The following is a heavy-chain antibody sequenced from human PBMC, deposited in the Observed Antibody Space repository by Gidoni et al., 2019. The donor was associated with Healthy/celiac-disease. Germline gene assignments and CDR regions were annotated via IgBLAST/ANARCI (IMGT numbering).Heavy chain of an antibody. D-gene: IGHD2-2*01. CDR2: ISSSSSYI. V-gene: IGHV3-21*01. CDR1: GFTFMTYS. CDR3: ARAQRRDGYIDY. J-gene: IGHJ4*02. Sequence: EVQLVGSGGGLVKPGGSLRLSCAASGFTFMTYSMNGVRQAPGKGLELVSSISSSSSYISYADSVKGRFTISRDNAKNSLYLQMNSRRAEYTAVYYCARAQRRDGYIDYWGQGTLVTVSS.